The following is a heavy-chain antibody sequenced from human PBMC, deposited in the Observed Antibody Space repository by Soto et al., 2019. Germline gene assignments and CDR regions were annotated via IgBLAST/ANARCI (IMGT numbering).Heavy chain of an antibody. V-gene: IGHV4-39*01. Sequence: SETLSLTCTVSGGSISSSSYYWGWIRQPPGKGLEWLGSIYYSGSTYYNPSLKSRVTISVDTSKNQFSLKLSSVTAADTAVYYGARPIGGRYGFEPWGQGALVNVSS. CDR3: ARPIGGRYGFEP. J-gene: IGHJ5*02. CDR2: IYYSGST. D-gene: IGHD1-26*01. CDR1: GGSISSSSYY.